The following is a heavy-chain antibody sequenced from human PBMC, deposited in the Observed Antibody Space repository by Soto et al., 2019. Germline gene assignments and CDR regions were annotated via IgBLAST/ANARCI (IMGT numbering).Heavy chain of an antibody. CDR3: ARDPTYFYDSSGYYDY. V-gene: IGHV3-74*01. D-gene: IGHD3-22*01. J-gene: IGHJ4*02. CDR2: INSDGSST. CDR1: GFTFSSYW. Sequence: PGGSLRLSCAASGFTFSSYWMHWVRQAPGKGVEWVSRINSDGSSTSYADSVKGRFTISRDNAKNTLYLQMNSLRAEDTAVYYCARDPTYFYDSSGYYDYWGQGTLVTVSS.